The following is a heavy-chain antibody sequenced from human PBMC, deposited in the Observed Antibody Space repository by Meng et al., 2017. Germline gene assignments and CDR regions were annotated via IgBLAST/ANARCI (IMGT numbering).Heavy chain of an antibody. J-gene: IGHJ4*02. V-gene: IGHV4-4*02. CDR3: ARGRYSSGWDRFDY. CDR1: GGSISSSNW. Sequence: QASRTGLVQPSGNPCLTCAVSGGSISSSNWWSWVRQPPGKGLEWIGEIYHSGSTNYNPSLKSRVTISVDKSKNQFSLKLSSVTAADTAVYYCARGRYSSGWDRFDYWGQGTLVTVSS. D-gene: IGHD6-19*01. CDR2: IYHSGST.